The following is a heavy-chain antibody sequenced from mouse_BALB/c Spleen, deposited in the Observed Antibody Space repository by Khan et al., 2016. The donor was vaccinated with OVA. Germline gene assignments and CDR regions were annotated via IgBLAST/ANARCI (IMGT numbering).Heavy chain of an antibody. CDR1: GYTFTNYG. CDR3: ARSRGVLLDGGYFDV. J-gene: IGHJ1*01. V-gene: IGHV9-1*02. CDR2: INTNTGEP. Sequence: QIQLVQSGPELKKPGETVKISCKASGYTFTNYGVNWVKQAPEKGLKWMGWINTNTGEPTYGDDFKGRFAFSLETSASTAYLQINSLKNEDMATYFCARSRGVLLDGGYFDVWGAGTTVTVSS.